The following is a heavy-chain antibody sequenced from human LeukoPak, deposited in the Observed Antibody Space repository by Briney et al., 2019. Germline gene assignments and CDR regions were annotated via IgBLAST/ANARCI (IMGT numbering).Heavy chain of an antibody. Sequence: KNGESLKISCKGSGYSFTSYWIGWVRQMPGKGLGWMGIIYPGDSDTRYSPSFQGQVTISADRSISTAYLQWSSLKASDTAMYYCARHAWNDGTPAFRAPNYYYYYGMDVWGQGTTVTVSS. CDR3: ARHAWNDGTPAFRAPNYYYYYGMDV. J-gene: IGHJ6*02. V-gene: IGHV5-51*01. CDR1: GYSFTSYW. D-gene: IGHD1-1*01. CDR2: IYPGDSDT.